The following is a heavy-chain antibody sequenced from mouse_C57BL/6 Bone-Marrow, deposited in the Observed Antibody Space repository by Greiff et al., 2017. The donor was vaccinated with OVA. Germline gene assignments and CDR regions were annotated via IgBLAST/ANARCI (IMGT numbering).Heavy chain of an antibody. Sequence: QVQLQQSGADLARPGASVKMSCTASGYTFTSYTMHWVNQRPGQGLEWIGYINPSSGYTKYTQKFKGKATLTADKSSSTAYMQLSILTSEDSACYYGARSRWAQFAYWGQGTRVTVSA. CDR3: ARSRWAQFAY. CDR2: INPSSGYT. V-gene: IGHV1-4*01. CDR1: GYTFTSYT. J-gene: IGHJ3*01.